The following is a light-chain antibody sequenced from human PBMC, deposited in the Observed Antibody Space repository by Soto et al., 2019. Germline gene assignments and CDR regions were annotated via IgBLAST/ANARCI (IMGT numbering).Light chain of an antibody. J-gene: IGLJ1*01. CDR2: ADN. V-gene: IGLV6-57*04. Sequence: NFMLTQPHSVSESPGKTVTISCTRSSGSIASNYVQWYQQRPGSAPTTVIYADNQRPSGVPDRFSGSIDSSSNSASLIISVLKTEDEADYYCQSYDSSNYVFGAGTTVTVL. CDR3: QSYDSSNYV. CDR1: SGSIASNY.